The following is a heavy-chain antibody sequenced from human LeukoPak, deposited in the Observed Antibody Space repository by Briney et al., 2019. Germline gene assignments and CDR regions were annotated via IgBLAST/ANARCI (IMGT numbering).Heavy chain of an antibody. CDR2: FYYSGST. CDR1: GGSISSSSYY. CDR3: ARLHPDDAFDI. Sequence: PSETLSLTCTVSGGSISSSSYYWGWIRQPPGKGLEWIGSFYYSGSTYYSPSLKGRVTISVDTSKNQFSLKLRSVTAADTAVYYCARLHPDDAFDIWGQGTMVTVSS. J-gene: IGHJ3*02. V-gene: IGHV4-39*01.